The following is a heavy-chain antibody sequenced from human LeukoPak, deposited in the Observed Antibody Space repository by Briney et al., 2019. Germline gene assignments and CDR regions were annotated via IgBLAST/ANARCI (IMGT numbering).Heavy chain of an antibody. D-gene: IGHD5-12*01. CDR1: GGSFSGYY. J-gene: IGHJ6*03. CDR2: IHHSGST. CDR3: GRGARPSRGYSGYVYSYSYMDV. V-gene: IGHV4-34*01. Sequence: PSETLSLTCAVYGGSFSGYYWSWIRQPPGKGLEWIGEIHHSGSTNYNPSLKSRVTISVDTSKKQFSLKLSSLTAADTAVYYCGRGARPSRGYSGYVYSYSYMDVWGKGTTVTVSS.